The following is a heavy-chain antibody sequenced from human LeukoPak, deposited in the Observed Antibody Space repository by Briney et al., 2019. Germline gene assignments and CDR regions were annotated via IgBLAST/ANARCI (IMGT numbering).Heavy chain of an antibody. D-gene: IGHD5-24*01. J-gene: IGHJ4*02. CDR3: EREDGAFHD. Sequence: WGTLRLSCAASGFTFGNYWMNWVRQAPGEGLEWVANMKPDGSEKNNVASVKGRFTISRDNAENSLFLQMNSLRADDTAVYYCEREDGAFHDWGQGTLVTVSS. V-gene: IGHV3-7*05. CDR2: MKPDGSEK. CDR1: GFTFGNYW.